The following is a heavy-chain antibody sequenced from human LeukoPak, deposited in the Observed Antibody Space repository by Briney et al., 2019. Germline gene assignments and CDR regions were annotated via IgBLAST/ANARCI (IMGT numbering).Heavy chain of an antibody. CDR3: VRGNDYGGPHY. V-gene: IGHV3-74*01. CDR2: IDRDGSRI. CDR1: GFTFSSYW. J-gene: IGHJ4*02. Sequence: PGGSLRLSCAVSGFTFSSYWMHWVRHAPGKGLVWVSRIDRDGSRINYADSVKGRLSISRDNGKNTLFLQMNSLRAEDAAVYYCVRGNDYGGPHYWGQGTLVTVSS. D-gene: IGHD4-23*01.